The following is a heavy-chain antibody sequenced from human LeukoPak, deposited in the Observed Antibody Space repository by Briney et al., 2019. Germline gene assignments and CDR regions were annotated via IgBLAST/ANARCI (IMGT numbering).Heavy chain of an antibody. CDR1: GFTFSGYG. CDR2: TSYDGSNK. V-gene: IGHV3-30*18. CDR3: AKRGGFTISDCYYFDY. Sequence: PGGSLRLSCAASGFTFSGYGIHWVRQAPGKGLEWVAATSYDGSNKHYADSVKGRFIISRDNSKNTVYLQMDSLRAEDTAVYYCAKRGGFTISDCYYFDYWGQGTLVTVSS. J-gene: IGHJ4*02. D-gene: IGHD2-21*02.